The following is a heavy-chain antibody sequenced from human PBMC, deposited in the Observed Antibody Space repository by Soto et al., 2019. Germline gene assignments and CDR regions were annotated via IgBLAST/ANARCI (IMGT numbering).Heavy chain of an antibody. CDR2: IYHSGST. J-gene: IGHJ4*02. D-gene: IGHD6-19*01. CDR1: GGSISSGGYS. CDR3: ARGKAVAGTEKLYYLDY. Sequence: SETLSLTCAVSGGSISSGGYSWSWIRQPPGKGLEWIGYIYHSGSTYYNPSLKSRVTISVDRSKNQFSLKLSSVTAADTAVYYCARGKAVAGTEKLYYLDYWGQGTLVTVSS. V-gene: IGHV4-30-2*01.